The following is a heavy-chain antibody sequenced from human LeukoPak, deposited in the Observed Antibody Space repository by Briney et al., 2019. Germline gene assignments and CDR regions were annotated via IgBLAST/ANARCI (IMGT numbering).Heavy chain of an antibody. CDR2: MNPNSGNT. CDR1: GYTFTSCD. V-gene: IGHV1-8*01. CDR3: AKVRDTRDWYKDAFDV. Sequence: ASVKVSCKASGYTFTSCDINWVRQATGQGLEWMGWMNPNSGNTGYAQKFQGRVTMTRNTSISTAYMELSSLRAEDSAMYYCAKVRDTRDWYKDAFDVWGQGTRVTVSS. J-gene: IGHJ3*01. D-gene: IGHD6-19*01.